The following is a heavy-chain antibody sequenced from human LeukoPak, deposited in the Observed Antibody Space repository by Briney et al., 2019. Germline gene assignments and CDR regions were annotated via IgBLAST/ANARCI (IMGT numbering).Heavy chain of an antibody. D-gene: IGHD5-12*01. CDR2: ISYDGSNK. Sequence: GGSLRLSCAASGFTFSSYGMHWVRQAPGKGLEWVAVISYDGSNKYYADSVKGRFTISRDNSKNTLYLQMNSLRAEDTAVYYCAKHSGYSGYLDYWGQGTLVTVSS. J-gene: IGHJ4*02. CDR1: GFTFSSYG. CDR3: AKHSGYSGYLDY. V-gene: IGHV3-30*18.